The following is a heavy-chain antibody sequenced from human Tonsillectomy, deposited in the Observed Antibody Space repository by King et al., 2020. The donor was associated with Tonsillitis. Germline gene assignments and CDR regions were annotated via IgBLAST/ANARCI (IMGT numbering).Heavy chain of an antibody. CDR2: HIFIGST. J-gene: IGHJ4*02. CDR3: ASFYHDSSGYYHFFDN. CDR1: GGSITSGDYY. D-gene: IGHD3-22*01. Sequence: QLQDSGPGPVKPSQTLSLTCFVSGGSITSGDYYWNWNRHPPPICLEWIGYHIFIGSTYDNPTLNIRVTMSLDTSKNQFSLNLSSVTAADTAVYYCASFYHDSSGYYHFFDNWGQGILGTVSS. V-gene: IGHV4-30-4*01.